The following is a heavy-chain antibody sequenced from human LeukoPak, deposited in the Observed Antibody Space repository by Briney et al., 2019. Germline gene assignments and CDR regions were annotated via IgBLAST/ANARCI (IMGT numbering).Heavy chain of an antibody. CDR3: ARGGYSYGLAPYYFDY. J-gene: IGHJ4*02. D-gene: IGHD5-18*01. CDR1: GGSFSGYY. CDR2: INHSGST. V-gene: IGHV4-34*01. Sequence: SSETLSLTCAVYGGSFSGYYWSWIRQPPGKGLEWIGEINHSGSTNYNPSLKSRVTISVDTSKNQFSLKLSSVTAADTAVYYCARGGYSYGLAPYYFDYWGQGTLATVSS.